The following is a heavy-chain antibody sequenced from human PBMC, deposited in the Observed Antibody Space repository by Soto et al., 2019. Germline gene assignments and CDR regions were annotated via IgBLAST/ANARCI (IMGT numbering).Heavy chain of an antibody. V-gene: IGHV3-33*01. CDR2: IWYDGSNK. Sequence: QVQLVESGGGVVQPGRSLRLSCAASGFTFSSYGMHWVRQAPGKGLEWVAVIWYDGSNKYYADSVKGRFTISRDNSKNTLYLQMNSLRAEDTAVYYCARGTGVVKFDYWGQGTLVTVSS. D-gene: IGHD2-2*01. CDR1: GFTFSSYG. CDR3: ARGTGVVKFDY. J-gene: IGHJ4*02.